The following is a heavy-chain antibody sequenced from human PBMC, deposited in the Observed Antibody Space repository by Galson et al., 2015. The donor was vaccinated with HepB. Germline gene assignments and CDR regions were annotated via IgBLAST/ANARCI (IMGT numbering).Heavy chain of an antibody. J-gene: IGHJ4*02. V-gene: IGHV1-24*01. CDR2: FDPEDGET. CDR1: GYTLTELS. CDR3: ATVPCSSSWYWYFDY. Sequence: SVKVSCKVSGYTLTELSMHWVRQAPGKGLEWMGGFDPEDGETICAQKFQGRVTMTEDTSTDTAYMELSSLRSEDTAVYYCATVPCSSSWYWYFDYWGQGTLVTVSS. D-gene: IGHD6-13*01.